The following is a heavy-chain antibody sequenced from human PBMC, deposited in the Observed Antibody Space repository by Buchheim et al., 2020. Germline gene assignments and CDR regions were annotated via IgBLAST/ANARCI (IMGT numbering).Heavy chain of an antibody. D-gene: IGHD2-21*02. J-gene: IGHJ5*02. Sequence: QVQLQQWGAGLLKPSETLSLTCAVSGGSFSGYYYNWIRQPPGKGLEWIGSLNHRGTTYYNPSLKNRVTISADVSKKPISLELRSVTAADTAVYYCAREPVAVTATLNWFDPWGQGTL. CDR1: GGSFSGYY. CDR3: AREPVAVTATLNWFDP. V-gene: IGHV4-34*01. CDR2: LNHRGTT.